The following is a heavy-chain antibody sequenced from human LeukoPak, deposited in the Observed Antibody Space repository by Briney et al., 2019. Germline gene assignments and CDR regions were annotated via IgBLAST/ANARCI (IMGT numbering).Heavy chain of an antibody. CDR1: GYSFTNYG. CDR2: ISVYNGNR. J-gene: IGHJ4*02. CDR3: VRDNRDSSGWDFDY. Sequence: ASVRVSCKASGYSFTNYGITWVREAPGQGLEWVGWISVYNGNRNYAQKFQGRVSMTTDTSTNTAYMEMRSLRSDDTALYHCVRDNRDSSGWDFDYWGQGTLVTVSS. D-gene: IGHD6-19*01. V-gene: IGHV1-18*01.